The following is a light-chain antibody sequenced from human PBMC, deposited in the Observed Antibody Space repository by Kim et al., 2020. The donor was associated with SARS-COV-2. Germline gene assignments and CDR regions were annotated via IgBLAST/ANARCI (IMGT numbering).Light chain of an antibody. CDR2: QDT. J-gene: IGLJ2*01. CDR3: QAWDSSTVV. Sequence: SYELTQPPSVSVSPGQTASITCSGDKLGNKFTSWYQLKPGRSPVVVIYQDTKRPSGIPERFSGSISGNTATLTISGTHTTDEADYYCQAWDSSTVVFGGG. CDR1: KLGNKF. V-gene: IGLV3-1*01.